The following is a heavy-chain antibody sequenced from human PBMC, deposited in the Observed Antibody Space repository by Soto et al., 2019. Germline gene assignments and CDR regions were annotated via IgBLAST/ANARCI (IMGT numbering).Heavy chain of an antibody. V-gene: IGHV3-66*01. Sequence: GGSLRVSCAASGFTVSNNYMSWVRQAPGKGLEWVSLIYSGGSTYYADSVKGRFTISRDSSKNTLYLQMNSLRAEDTAMYYCAAYSHKGYWGQGTLVTVSS. CDR3: AAYSHKGY. J-gene: IGHJ4*02. CDR2: IYSGGST. CDR1: GFTVSNNY. D-gene: IGHD3-16*01.